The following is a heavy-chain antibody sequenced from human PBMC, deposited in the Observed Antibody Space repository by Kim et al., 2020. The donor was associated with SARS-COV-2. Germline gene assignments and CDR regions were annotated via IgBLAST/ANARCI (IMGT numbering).Heavy chain of an antibody. CDR3: ARVAALGTSALDP. V-gene: IGHV1-18*01. CDR1: GYTFTNYG. CDR2: ISGYNEKA. D-gene: IGHD6-13*01. Sequence: ASVKVSCKASGYTFTNYGITWVRQAPGQGLEWMGWISGYNEKADYTQKFQGRVTMTTDTSTSTAYMEVRRLRYDDTAVYFCARVAALGTSALDPWRQGTL. J-gene: IGHJ5*02.